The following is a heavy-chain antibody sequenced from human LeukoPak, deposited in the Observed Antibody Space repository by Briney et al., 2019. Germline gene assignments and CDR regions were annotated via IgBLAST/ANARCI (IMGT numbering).Heavy chain of an antibody. V-gene: IGHV3-33*01. CDR1: GFTFSSYG. D-gene: IGHD3-10*01. CDR2: IWYDGSNK. J-gene: IGHJ5*02. Sequence: GRSLRLSCAASGFTFSSYGMHWVRQAPGKGLEWVAVIWYDGSNKYYADSVKGRFTISRDNSENTLYLQMNSLRAEDTAVYYCARDSTPLWFGENWFDPWGQGTLVTVSS. CDR3: ARDSTPLWFGENWFDP.